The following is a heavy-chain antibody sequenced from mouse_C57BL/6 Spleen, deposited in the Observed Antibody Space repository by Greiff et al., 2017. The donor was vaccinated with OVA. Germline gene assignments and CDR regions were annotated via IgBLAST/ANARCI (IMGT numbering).Heavy chain of an antibody. J-gene: IGHJ4*01. Sequence: QVQLKESGPGLVQPSQSLSITCTVSGFSLTSYGVHWVRQSPGKGLEWLGVIWRGGSTDYNAAFMSRLSITKDNSKSQVFFKMNNLQADDTAIYYCAKRDGSSYNYAMDYWGQGTSVTVSS. V-gene: IGHV2-5*01. CDR2: IWRGGST. CDR1: GFSLTSYG. D-gene: IGHD1-1*01. CDR3: AKRDGSSYNYAMDY.